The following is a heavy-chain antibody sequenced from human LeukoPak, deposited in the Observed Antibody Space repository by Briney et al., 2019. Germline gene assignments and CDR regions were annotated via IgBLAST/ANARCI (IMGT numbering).Heavy chain of an antibody. J-gene: IGHJ4*02. CDR1: GYTFTSYG. CDR3: ARGTDYYDSSGYYPSGY. Sequence: GASVKVSCKASGYTFTSYGISWVRQAPGQGLEWMGWISAYNGNTNYAQKLQGRVTMTTDTSTSTAYMELSSLRSEDTAVYYCARGTDYYDSSGYYPSGYWGQGTLVTVSS. CDR2: ISAYNGNT. D-gene: IGHD3-22*01. V-gene: IGHV1-18*01.